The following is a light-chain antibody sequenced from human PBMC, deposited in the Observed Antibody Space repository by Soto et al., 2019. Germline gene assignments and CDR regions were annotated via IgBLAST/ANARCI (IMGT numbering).Light chain of an antibody. V-gene: IGKV3-20*01. CDR3: QQYGSSSFT. CDR2: ATS. J-gene: IGKJ2*01. Sequence: EMVLTQSPGTLSLSSGETATLSCRASQSVSSSYLAWYQQKPGQAPRLLVYATSSRATGIPDRFSGSGSGTDFTLTISRLEPEDLAVYYCQQYGSSSFTFGQGTKLEIK. CDR1: QSVSSSY.